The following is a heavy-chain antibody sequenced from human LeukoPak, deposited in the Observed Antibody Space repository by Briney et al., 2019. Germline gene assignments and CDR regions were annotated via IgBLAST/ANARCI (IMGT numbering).Heavy chain of an antibody. CDR2: MHYTGRT. CDR1: GGSINSHY. D-gene: IGHD3-22*01. J-gene: IGHJ3*02. CDR3: ARLLDYDSSGDSDTFDI. Sequence: SETLTLTCTVSGGSINSHYWSWIRQPPGKELEWIGFMHYTGRTRYNPSLQSRVTISVDTSKNHFSLKLSSLTAADTAVYFCARLLDYDSSGDSDTFDIWGQGTMVTVSS. V-gene: IGHV4-59*11.